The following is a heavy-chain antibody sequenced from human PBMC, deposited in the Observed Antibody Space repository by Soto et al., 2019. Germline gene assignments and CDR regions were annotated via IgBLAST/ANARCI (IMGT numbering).Heavy chain of an antibody. CDR2: ISQSGNT. CDR3: ARATKVSGSSQTRPDF. CDR1: SGSFSGYY. Sequence: ETLSLTCSIYSGSFSGYYWSWIRQPPGKGLEWIGEISQSGNTNYSPSLKSRVSISIDTSKKQFSLNLASVSAADTAVYYCARATKVSGSSQTRPDFWGQGTLVTVSS. V-gene: IGHV4-34*01. D-gene: IGHD6-6*01. J-gene: IGHJ4*02.